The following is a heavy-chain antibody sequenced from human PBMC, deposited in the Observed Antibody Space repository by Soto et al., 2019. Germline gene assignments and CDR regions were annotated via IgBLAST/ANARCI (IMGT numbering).Heavy chain of an antibody. CDR1: GFSFSDHY. D-gene: IGHD1-1*01. Sequence: EVQLVESGGGLVQPGGSLRLSCAASGFSFSDHYMDWVRQAPGKGLEWVGRSRNKARTYSTEYAASVKGGFTISRDDSKNSLYLQMNSLKIEDTAVYYCTRGGTSIYGLDVWGQGTTVAVSS. J-gene: IGHJ6*02. CDR2: SRNKARTYST. CDR3: TRGGTSIYGLDV. V-gene: IGHV3-72*01.